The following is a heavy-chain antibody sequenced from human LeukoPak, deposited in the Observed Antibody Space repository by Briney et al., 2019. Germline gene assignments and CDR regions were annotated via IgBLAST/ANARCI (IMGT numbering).Heavy chain of an antibody. CDR1: GFTFSNAW. Sequence: GGSLRLSCAASGFTFSNAWMNWVRQAPGKGLEWVANIKVDGSEKYYMDSVKGRFTISRDNAKNSLYLQMNSLRADDTAVYYCARVTSGLDYWGQGTLVTVSS. CDR2: IKVDGSEK. CDR3: ARVTSGLDY. V-gene: IGHV3-7*04. J-gene: IGHJ4*02.